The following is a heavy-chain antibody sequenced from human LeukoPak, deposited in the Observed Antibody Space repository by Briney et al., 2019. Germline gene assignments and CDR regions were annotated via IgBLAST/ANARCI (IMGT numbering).Heavy chain of an antibody. J-gene: IGHJ6*03. CDR1: GGSISSGGYY. CDR3: ARAVVVVPAAIRYYYYYMDV. D-gene: IGHD2-2*01. V-gene: IGHV4-31*03. CDR2: IYYSGST. Sequence: PSETLSLTCTVSGGSISSGGYYWSWIRQHPGKGLEWIGYIYYSGSTYYNPSLKSRVTISVDTSKNQFSLKLSSVTAADTAVYYSARAVVVVPAAIRYYYYYMDVWGKGTTVTVSS.